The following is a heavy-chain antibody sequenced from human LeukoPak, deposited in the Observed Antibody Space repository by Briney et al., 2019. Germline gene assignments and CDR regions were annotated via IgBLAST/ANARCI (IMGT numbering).Heavy chain of an antibody. CDR2: ISYDGSNK. CDR3: AKGGGYSSGWFVDY. V-gene: IGHV3-30*18. D-gene: IGHD6-19*01. J-gene: IGHJ4*02. CDR1: GFTFSSYG. Sequence: GGSLRLSCAASGFTFSSYGMHWVRQAPGKGLERVAVISYDGSNKYYADSVKGRFTISRDNSKNTLYLQTNSLRAEDTAVYYCAKGGGYSSGWFVDYWGQGTLVTVSS.